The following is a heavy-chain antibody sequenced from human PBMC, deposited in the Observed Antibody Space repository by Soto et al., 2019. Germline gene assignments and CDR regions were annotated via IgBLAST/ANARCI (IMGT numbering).Heavy chain of an antibody. Sequence: QVQLVQSGAEVKKPGASVKVSCKASGYTFTSYGISWVRQAPGQGLEWMGWISAYNGNTNYAQKLQGRVPMTTDTTPSTDSMELRSLRYEETAVYYCARDPASTNYYYYGMDVWGQGTTVTVSS. V-gene: IGHV1-18*01. CDR3: ARDPASTNYYYYGMDV. J-gene: IGHJ6*02. D-gene: IGHD3-16*01. CDR2: ISAYNGNT. CDR1: GYTFTSYG.